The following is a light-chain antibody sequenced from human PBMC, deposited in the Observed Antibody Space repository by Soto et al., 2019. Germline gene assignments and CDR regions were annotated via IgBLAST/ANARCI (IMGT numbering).Light chain of an antibody. CDR3: QQYCSSPWT. Sequence: DIVMTQSPDSLAVSLGERATINCKSSQSVLYSSSNKNYLAWYQQKPEQPPKLLIYSASTRESGVPDRFSGSGSGTDFTLTISSLQAEDVAVYYCQQYCSSPWTFGQGTKVEIK. J-gene: IGKJ1*01. CDR2: SAS. V-gene: IGKV4-1*01. CDR1: QSVLYSSSNKNY.